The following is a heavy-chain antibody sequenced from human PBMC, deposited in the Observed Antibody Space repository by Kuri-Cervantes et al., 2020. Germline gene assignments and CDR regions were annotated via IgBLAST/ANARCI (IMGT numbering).Heavy chain of an antibody. CDR3: ARVRAVAGVTAWAYYFDY. Sequence: SETLSLTCTVSGGSISSGRYYWSWIRQPPGKGLEWIGEINHSGSTNYNPSLKSRVTVSVDTSKNQFSLKLSSVTAADTAVYYCARVRAVAGVTAWAYYFDYWGQGTLVTVSS. CDR1: GGSISSGRYY. J-gene: IGHJ4*02. V-gene: IGHV4-61*01. D-gene: IGHD6-19*01. CDR2: INHSGST.